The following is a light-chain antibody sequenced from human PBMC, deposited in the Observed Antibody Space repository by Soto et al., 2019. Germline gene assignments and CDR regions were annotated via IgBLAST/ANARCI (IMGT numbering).Light chain of an antibody. CDR2: DVS. CDR3: QQRSSWPPKVS. Sequence: EIVLTQSPATLSLSPGERATLSCRASQSISTYLAWYQQKPGQAPRLLIYDVSIRATGIPARFSGSGSGTDFTLTINSLEPEDFAVYYCQQRSSWPPKVSFGGGTKVEIK. V-gene: IGKV3-11*01. J-gene: IGKJ4*01. CDR1: QSISTY.